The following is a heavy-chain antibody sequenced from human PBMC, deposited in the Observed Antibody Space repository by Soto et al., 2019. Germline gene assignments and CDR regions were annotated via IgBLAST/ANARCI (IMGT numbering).Heavy chain of an antibody. CDR1: GYTFTSYA. V-gene: IGHV1-3*01. CDR2: INAGNGNT. J-gene: IGHJ4*02. Sequence: QVQLVQSGAEVKKPGASVKVSCKASGYTFTSYAMHWVRQAPGQRLEWMGWINAGNGNTKYSQRFQGRVTITRDTPASTAYMELSSLRSEDTAVFYCARGRPLTMDYWGQGTLVTVSS. CDR3: ARGRPLTMDY.